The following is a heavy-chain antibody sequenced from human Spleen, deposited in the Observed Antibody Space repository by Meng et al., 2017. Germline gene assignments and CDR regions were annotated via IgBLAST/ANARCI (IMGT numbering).Heavy chain of an antibody. J-gene: IGHJ5*01. V-gene: IGHV4-61*01. CDR1: VGSVSNAIYF. CDR3: AKLYSSGGSNWFDS. Sequence: LQRPGPGLGGPSETLSLPSTSFVGSVSNAIYFWSWIRQPPGKGLEWVGYFYYSGSTNYNPSLKSRVTISVDTSKNQFSLRLSSVTAADTAVYYCAKLYSSGGSNWFDSWGQGTLVTVSS. CDR2: FYYSGST. D-gene: IGHD6-19*01.